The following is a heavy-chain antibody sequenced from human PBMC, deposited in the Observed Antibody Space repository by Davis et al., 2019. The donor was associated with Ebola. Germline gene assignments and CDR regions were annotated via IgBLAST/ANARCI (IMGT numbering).Heavy chain of an antibody. CDR1: GYTFTDYY. J-gene: IGHJ5*02. Sequence: ASVKVSCKASGYTFTDYYIHWVRQAPGQGLEWMGWINTNSGETNYPQKFQGRVTMTRDTSISTAYMELSSLKSDDTAMYYCTRGAGITLTVTRFDPWGQGTLVTVSS. CDR2: INTNSGET. CDR3: TRGAGITLTVTRFDP. D-gene: IGHD3-22*01. V-gene: IGHV1-2*02.